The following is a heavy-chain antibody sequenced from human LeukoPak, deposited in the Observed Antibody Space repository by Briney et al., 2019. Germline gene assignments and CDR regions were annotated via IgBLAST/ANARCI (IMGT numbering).Heavy chain of an antibody. CDR2: INPNSGGT. V-gene: IGHV1-2*02. CDR1: GYTFTGYY. D-gene: IGHD6-19*01. CDR3: AREWVAGYNSYGMDV. Sequence: ASVKVSCKASGYTFTGYYMHWVRQAPGQGLEWMGWINPNSGGTNYAQKFQGRVTMTRDTSISTAYMELSRLRSDDTAVYYCAREWVAGYNSYGMDVWGQGTTVTVSS. J-gene: IGHJ6*02.